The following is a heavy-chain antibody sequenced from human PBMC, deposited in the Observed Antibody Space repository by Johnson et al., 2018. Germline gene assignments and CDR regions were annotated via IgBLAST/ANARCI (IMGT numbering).Heavy chain of an antibody. CDR3: ARALVGASTPLP. Sequence: VQLQESGGGLVQPGGSLRLSCAASGFSFSGYWMAWVRQAPGKGLVWVSRIKGDGSDITYADSVKGRFTISRDNAKNTLYLEVNSLRAEATAVYYCARALVGASTPLPWGPGTLVTVSS. CDR1: GFSFSGYW. CDR2: IKGDGSDI. J-gene: IGHJ5*02. D-gene: IGHD1-26*01. V-gene: IGHV3-74*01.